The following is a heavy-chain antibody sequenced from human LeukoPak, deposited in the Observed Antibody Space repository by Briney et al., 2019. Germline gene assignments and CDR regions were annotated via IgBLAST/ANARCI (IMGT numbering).Heavy chain of an antibody. CDR2: IYYSGST. J-gene: IGHJ4*02. Sequence: SETLSLTCTVSGGSISSSSYYWGWIRQPPGKGLEWIGSIYYSGSTYYNPSLKSRVTISVDTSKHQFSLKLSSVTAADTAVYYCARLKYSSSSHWGEGTLVTVPS. V-gene: IGHV4-39*01. CDR1: GGSISSSSYY. D-gene: IGHD6-6*01. CDR3: ARLKYSSSSH.